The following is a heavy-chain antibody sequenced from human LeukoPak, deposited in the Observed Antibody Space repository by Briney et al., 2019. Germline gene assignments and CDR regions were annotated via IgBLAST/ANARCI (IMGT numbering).Heavy chain of an antibody. CDR3: AQDLAWGAFDH. J-gene: IGHJ4*02. CDR1: GFTVSRNY. D-gene: IGHD7-27*01. CDR2: LYSDGST. V-gene: IGHV3-53*01. Sequence: SGGSLRLSSAASGFTVSRNYMNWVRQAPGKGLECVSFLYSDGSTYYADSVKGRFAISRDDSKNTLSLQMNSLRVEDTAVYYCAQDLAWGAFDHWGRGTLVTVSS.